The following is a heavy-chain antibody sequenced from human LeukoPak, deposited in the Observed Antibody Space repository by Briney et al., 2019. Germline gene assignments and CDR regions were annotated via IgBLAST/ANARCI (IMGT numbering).Heavy chain of an antibody. V-gene: IGHV4-4*07. J-gene: IGHJ6*02. CDR3: ARDQYSSSTRTYYGMDV. Sequence: PSETLSLTCTVSGGSMSSFYWSWIRQPAGKGLEWIGRIYTSGSTNSNSNPSLKSRVTMSVDTSKNQFSLNLASVTAADTAVYYCARDQYSSSTRTYYGMDVWGQGTTVTVSS. CDR1: GGSMSSFY. CDR2: IYTSGSTNS. D-gene: IGHD6-13*01.